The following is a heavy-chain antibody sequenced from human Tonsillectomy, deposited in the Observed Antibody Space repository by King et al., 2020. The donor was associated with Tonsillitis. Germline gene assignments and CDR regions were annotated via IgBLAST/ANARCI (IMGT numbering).Heavy chain of an antibody. CDR2: FIVSGGGT. Sequence: VQLVESGGALLQPGGSLRLSFPPSGFPFSSFPISGFARPPGKGLGWVPAFIVSGGGTYYADSVKGRFTIPRDNSKNTLYLQMNSRRAEDTAVYYCARGPWGLVGLDAFDIWGQGTMVTVSS. V-gene: IGHV3-23*04. CDR1: GFPFSSFP. CDR3: ARGPWGLVGLDAFDI. J-gene: IGHJ3*02. D-gene: IGHD2-8*02.